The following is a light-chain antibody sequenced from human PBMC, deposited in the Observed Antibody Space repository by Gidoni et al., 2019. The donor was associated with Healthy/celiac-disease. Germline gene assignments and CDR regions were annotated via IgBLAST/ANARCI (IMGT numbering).Light chain of an antibody. V-gene: IGKV3-20*01. CDR1: QSVSSSY. Sequence: DIVLTQSPGTLSLSPGERATLPCRASQSVSSSYLAWYQQKPGQAPRLLIYGASGRATGIPDRFSGSGSGTDFTLTISRLEPEDFAVYYCQQYGSSSTFGQGTKVEIK. CDR3: QQYGSSST. J-gene: IGKJ1*01. CDR2: GAS.